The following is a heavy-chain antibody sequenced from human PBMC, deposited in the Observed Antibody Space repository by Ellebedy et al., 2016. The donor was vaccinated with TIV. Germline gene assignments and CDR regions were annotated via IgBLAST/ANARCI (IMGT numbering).Heavy chain of an antibody. V-gene: IGHV3-30*18. CDR2: ISYDGGNK. D-gene: IGHD4-17*01. CDR3: AKDWSYGDYATAHFDY. Sequence: GESLKISXAASGFTFSSYGMHWVRQAPGKGLEWVAVISYDGGNKFYADSVEGRFTISRDNSKSTLYLQMNSLRAEDAAVYYCAKDWSYGDYATAHFDYWGQGTLVTVSS. CDR1: GFTFSSYG. J-gene: IGHJ4*02.